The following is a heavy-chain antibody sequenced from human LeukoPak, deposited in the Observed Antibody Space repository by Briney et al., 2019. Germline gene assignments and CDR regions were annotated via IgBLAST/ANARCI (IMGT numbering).Heavy chain of an antibody. J-gene: IGHJ6*02. Sequence: SVKVSCKASGGTFSSYAISWVRQAPGQGLEWMGRIIPILGIANYAQKFQGRVTITADKSTSTAYMELSSLRSEDTAVYYCASPRRVVVPGYYYYGMDVWGQGTTVTVSS. V-gene: IGHV1-69*04. D-gene: IGHD2-2*01. CDR2: IIPILGIA. CDR3: ASPRRVVVPGYYYYGMDV. CDR1: GGTFSSYA.